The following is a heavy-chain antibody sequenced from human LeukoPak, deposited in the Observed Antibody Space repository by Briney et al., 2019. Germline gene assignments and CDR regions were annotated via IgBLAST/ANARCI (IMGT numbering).Heavy chain of an antibody. CDR2: IKPDESEK. CDR1: GFTFSNYW. CDR3: AKWGPYDILTGRIN. J-gene: IGHJ4*02. Sequence: GGSLRLSCAASGFTFSNYWMTWVRQAPGKGLEWVANIKPDESEKYYVGSVKDRFTISRDNAKNSLYLQMNSLRAEDTAVYYCAKWGPYDILTGRINWGQGTLVTVSS. D-gene: IGHD3-9*01. V-gene: IGHV3-7*03.